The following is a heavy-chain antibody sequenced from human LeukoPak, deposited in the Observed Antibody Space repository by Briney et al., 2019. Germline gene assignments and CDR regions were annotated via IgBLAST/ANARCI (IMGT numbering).Heavy chain of an antibody. CDR3: ARVNYGDCY. CDR1: GFTFSSYS. D-gene: IGHD4-17*01. J-gene: IGHJ4*02. Sequence: GGSLRLSCAASGFTFSSYSMNWVRQAPGKGLERVSYISSSGSTIYYADSVKGRFTISRDNAKNSLYLQMNSLRAEDTAVYYCARVNYGDCYCGQGTLVTVSS. CDR2: ISSSGSTI. V-gene: IGHV3-48*04.